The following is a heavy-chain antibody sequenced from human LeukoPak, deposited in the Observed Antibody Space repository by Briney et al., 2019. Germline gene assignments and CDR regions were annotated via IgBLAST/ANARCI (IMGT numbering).Heavy chain of an antibody. CDR2: ISWNSGSI. CDR1: GFTFDDYA. CDR3: AKDPTVTTSYGMDV. J-gene: IGHJ6*02. D-gene: IGHD4-17*01. Sequence: GGSLRLSCAASGFTFDDYATHWVRQAPGKGLEWVSGISWNSGSIGYADSVKGRFTISRDNAKNSLYLQMNSLRAEDTALYYCAKDPTVTTSYGMDVWGRGTTVTVSS. V-gene: IGHV3-9*01.